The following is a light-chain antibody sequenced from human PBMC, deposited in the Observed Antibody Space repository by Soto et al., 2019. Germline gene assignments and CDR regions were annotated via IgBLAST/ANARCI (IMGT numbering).Light chain of an antibody. J-gene: IGLJ2*01. V-gene: IGLV2-14*03. CDR1: SSDVGGYDY. CDR3: SSYTGSATVV. Sequence: QSVLTQPASVSGSAGQSITISCSGTSSDVGGYDYVSWYQQHPGRAPKLIIYDVTSRPSGVSDRFSGSKSGNTASLTISGLQAEDEADYYCSSYTGSATVVFGGGTKVTVL. CDR2: DVT.